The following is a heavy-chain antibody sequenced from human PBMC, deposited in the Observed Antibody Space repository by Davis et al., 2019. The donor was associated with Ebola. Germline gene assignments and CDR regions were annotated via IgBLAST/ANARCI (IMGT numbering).Heavy chain of an antibody. CDR3: ARSLVWVQGVRRRYYGMDV. V-gene: IGHV3-48*04. J-gene: IGHJ6*02. D-gene: IGHD3-10*01. CDR2: ISSSGSTI. CDR1: GFTFSSYG. Sequence: GGSLRLSCAASGFTFSSYGMNWVRQAPGKGLEWVSYISSSGSTIYYADSVKGRFTISRDNAKNSLYLQMNSLRAEDTAVYYCARSLVWVQGVRRRYYGMDVWGQGTTVTVSS.